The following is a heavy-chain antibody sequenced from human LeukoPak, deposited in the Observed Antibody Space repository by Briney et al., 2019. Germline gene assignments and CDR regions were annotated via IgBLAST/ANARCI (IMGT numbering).Heavy chain of an antibody. CDR3: AKDRAYYSDSSGYYLVRAYDY. V-gene: IGHV3-23*01. CDR1: GGSFSDYY. CDR2: ISGSGGST. D-gene: IGHD3-22*01. Sequence: PSETLSLTCAVYGGSFSDYYWSWIRQPPGKGLEWVSGISGSGGSTFYADSVKGRFTISRDNSKNTLYLQMNSLRAEDTAVYYCAKDRAYYSDSSGYYLVRAYDYWGQGTLVTVSS. J-gene: IGHJ4*02.